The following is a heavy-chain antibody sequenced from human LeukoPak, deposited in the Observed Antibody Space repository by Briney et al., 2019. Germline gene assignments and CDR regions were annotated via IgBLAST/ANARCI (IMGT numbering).Heavy chain of an antibody. J-gene: IGHJ4*02. D-gene: IGHD6-13*01. CDR2: IRYDGSKK. Sequence: GGSLRLSCAASGFTFSNYGMHWVRQAPGKGLEWVTFIRYDGSKKYYADSVKGRFTISRDSSKNTLYLQMNSLRAEDTAVYYCARKYSSSWPFDYWGQGTLVTVSS. V-gene: IGHV3-30*02. CDR3: ARKYSSSWPFDY. CDR1: GFTFSNYG.